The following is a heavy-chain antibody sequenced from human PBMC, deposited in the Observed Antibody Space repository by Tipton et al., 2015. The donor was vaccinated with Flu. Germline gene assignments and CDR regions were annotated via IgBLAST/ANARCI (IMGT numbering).Heavy chain of an antibody. J-gene: IGHJ3*02. D-gene: IGHD3-22*01. Sequence: TLSLTCTISGGSVSSGSYYWSWIRQPPEKGLEWIGYIYYSGSTNYNPSLKSRVTISVDTSKNQFSLKLTSVTAADTAVHYCARVQTYYYDSSGSYRGRGDAFDIWGQGTMVTVSS. CDR3: ARVQTYYYDSSGSYRGRGDAFDI. CDR2: IYYSGST. V-gene: IGHV4-61*01. CDR1: GGSVSSGSYY.